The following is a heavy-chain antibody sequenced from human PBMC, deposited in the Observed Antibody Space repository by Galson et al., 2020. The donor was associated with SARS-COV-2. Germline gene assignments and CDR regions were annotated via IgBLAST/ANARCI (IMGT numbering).Heavy chain of an antibody. CDR2: ISYSGST. CDR3: SRVEAYYYYNMDV. D-gene: IGHD3-16*01. CDR1: GGSISSSSYY. Sequence: SETLSLTCTVSGGSISSSSYYWGWIRQPPGQGLEWIGRISYSGSTYYNPSLKSRVTISVDTSKNQFSLKLSSVTAADTAVYYCSRVEAYYYYNMDVWGQGTTVTVSS. V-gene: IGHV4-39*07. J-gene: IGHJ6*02.